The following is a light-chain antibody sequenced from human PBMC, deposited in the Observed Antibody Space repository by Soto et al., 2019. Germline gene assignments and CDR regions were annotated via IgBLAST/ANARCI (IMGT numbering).Light chain of an antibody. J-gene: IGKJ1*01. Sequence: MTQSPATLSVSPGERATLSCRASQSISNYLNWYQQTPGKAPRVLIYGASSLQSGVPSRFSGSGSGTDFTLTISSLQPEDFATYYCQQSYSTRWTFGQGTKVEIK. CDR3: QQSYSTRWT. CDR1: QSISNY. V-gene: IGKV1-39*01. CDR2: GAS.